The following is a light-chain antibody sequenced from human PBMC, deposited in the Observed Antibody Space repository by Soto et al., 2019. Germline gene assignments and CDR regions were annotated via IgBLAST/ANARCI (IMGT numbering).Light chain of an antibody. CDR3: QQYNSYPWT. Sequence: DIQMTQSPSTLSASVGDRVTITCRASQSITSWLAWYQQKPGKAPNLLINMASTLASGVPSRFSDSELGTDFTVPISSHQPDDFATYYCQQYNSYPWTCGQGTKVEVK. J-gene: IGKJ1*01. CDR2: MAS. V-gene: IGKV1-5*03. CDR1: QSITSW.